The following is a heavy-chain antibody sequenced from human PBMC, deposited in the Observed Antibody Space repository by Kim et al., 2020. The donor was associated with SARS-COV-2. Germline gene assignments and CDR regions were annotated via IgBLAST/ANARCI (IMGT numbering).Heavy chain of an antibody. D-gene: IGHD1-26*01. J-gene: IGHJ4*02. CDR2: T. V-gene: IGHV4-39*01. Sequence: TYYNPSLKSRVTISVDTSKNQFSLKLSSVTAADTAVYYCARVEHEKGFDYWGQGTLVTVSS. CDR3: ARVEHEKGFDY.